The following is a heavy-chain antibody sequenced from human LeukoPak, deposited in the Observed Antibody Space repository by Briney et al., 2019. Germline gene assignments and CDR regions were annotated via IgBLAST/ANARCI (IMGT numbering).Heavy chain of an antibody. D-gene: IGHD5-12*01. J-gene: IGHJ4*02. Sequence: PGGSLRLSCAASGFTFSSYSINWVRQAPGKGLEWLSYISSSSRTISYADSLKGRFTVSRDNAKNSLDLQMNSLRVEDTAVYYCARGGSGYDFAGFRFDYWGQGTLVTVSS. V-gene: IGHV3-48*04. CDR1: GFTFSSYS. CDR2: ISSSSRTI. CDR3: ARGGSGYDFAGFRFDY.